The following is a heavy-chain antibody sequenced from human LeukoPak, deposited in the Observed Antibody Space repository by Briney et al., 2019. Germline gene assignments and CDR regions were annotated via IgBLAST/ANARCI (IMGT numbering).Heavy chain of an antibody. CDR1: GGTFSSYA. V-gene: IGHV1-69*04. J-gene: IGHJ6*02. CDR2: IIPILGIA. CDR3: ASKPTVTLYGMDV. D-gene: IGHD4-17*01. Sequence: SVKVSCKASGGTFSSYAISWVRQAPGQGLEWMGRIIPILGIANYAQKFQGRVTITADKSTSTAYMELSSLRSEDTAVYYCASKPTVTLYGMDVWGQGTTVTVSS.